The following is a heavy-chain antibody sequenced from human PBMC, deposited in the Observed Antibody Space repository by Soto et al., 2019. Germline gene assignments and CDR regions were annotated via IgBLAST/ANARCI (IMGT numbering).Heavy chain of an antibody. Sequence: QVQLQQWGAGLLKPSETLSLTCAVYGGSFSGYYWRWIRQPPGKGLEWIGEINHSGSTNYNPSLRSEVPKSGDPSKTHFPRKLSSVTAAATAGYYGARGRIIRVGGARFFDYWGQGTLVTVSS. J-gene: IGHJ4*02. D-gene: IGHD3-10*01. CDR3: ARGRIIRVGGARFFDY. CDR1: GGSFSGYY. CDR2: INHSGST. V-gene: IGHV4-34*01.